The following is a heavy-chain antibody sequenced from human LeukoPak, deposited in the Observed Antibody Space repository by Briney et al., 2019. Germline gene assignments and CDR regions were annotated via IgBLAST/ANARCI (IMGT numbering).Heavy chain of an antibody. V-gene: IGHV4-39*07. CDR3: AREPSGIVPTIVPA. D-gene: IGHD5-12*01. CDR1: GGSISSSNYY. CDR2: ISYSGST. J-gene: IGHJ5*02. Sequence: PSETLSLTCTVSGGSISSSNYYWGWIRQPPGKGLEWIGSISYSGSTSYNLSLKSRAFISIDRSKNQFSLKLNSVTAADTAVYYCAREPSGIVPTIVPAWGQGTLVTVSS.